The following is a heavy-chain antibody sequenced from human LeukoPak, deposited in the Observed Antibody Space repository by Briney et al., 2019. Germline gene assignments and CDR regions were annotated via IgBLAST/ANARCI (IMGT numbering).Heavy chain of an antibody. Sequence: PGGSLRLSCAASGFTFSSYGMHWARQAPGKGLEWVPVIWYDGSNKYYADSVNGRFTISRDNSKNTLYLQMNSLRAEDTAVYYCARASYSSSSGVFGGYYMDVWGKGTTVTVSS. CDR3: ARASYSSSSGVFGGYYMDV. J-gene: IGHJ6*03. CDR1: GFTFSSYG. D-gene: IGHD6-6*01. CDR2: IWYDGSNK. V-gene: IGHV3-33*01.